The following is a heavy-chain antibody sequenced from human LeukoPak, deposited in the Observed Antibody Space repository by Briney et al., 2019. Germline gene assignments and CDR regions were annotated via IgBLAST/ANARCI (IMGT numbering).Heavy chain of an antibody. Sequence: SSETLSLTCTVSGGSISSSSYYWGWIRQPPGKGLEWIGSIYYSGSTYYNPSLKSRVTISVDTSKNQFSLKLSSVTAADTAVYYCARIVEMATIDAFDIWGQGTMVTVSS. CDR2: IYYSGST. D-gene: IGHD5-24*01. CDR1: GGSISSSSYY. V-gene: IGHV4-39*01. J-gene: IGHJ3*02. CDR3: ARIVEMATIDAFDI.